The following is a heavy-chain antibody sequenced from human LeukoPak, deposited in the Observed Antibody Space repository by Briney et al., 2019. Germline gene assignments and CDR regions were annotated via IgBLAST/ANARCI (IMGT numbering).Heavy chain of an antibody. CDR3: AKAGGDSSGWYEVAYYFDY. D-gene: IGHD6-19*01. V-gene: IGHV3-23*01. Sequence: GGSLRLSCAASGFTFSSYAMSWVRQAPGKGLEWVSVISGSGGGTYYADSVKGRFTISRDNSKNTLYLQMNSLRAEDTAVYYCAKAGGDSSGWYEVAYYFDYWGRGTLVTVSS. CDR2: ISGSGGGT. J-gene: IGHJ4*02. CDR1: GFTFSSYA.